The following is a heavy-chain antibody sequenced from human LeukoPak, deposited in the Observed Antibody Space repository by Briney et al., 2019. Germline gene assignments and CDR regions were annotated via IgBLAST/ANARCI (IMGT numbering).Heavy chain of an antibody. Sequence: ASVKVSCKVSGYTLTELSMHWVRQAPGKGLEWMGGFDPEDGETIYAQKFQGRVTMTEDTSTDTAYMELSSLRSEDTAVYYCATYPAKLYYYDSSGYSYYFDYWGQGTLVTVSS. CDR3: ATYPAKLYYYDSSGYSYYFDY. CDR2: FDPEDGET. J-gene: IGHJ4*02. CDR1: GYTLTELS. D-gene: IGHD3-22*01. V-gene: IGHV1-24*01.